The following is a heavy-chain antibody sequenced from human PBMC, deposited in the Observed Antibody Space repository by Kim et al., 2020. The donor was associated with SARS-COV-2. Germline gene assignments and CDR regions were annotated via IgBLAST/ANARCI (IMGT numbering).Heavy chain of an antibody. V-gene: IGHV3-23*01. J-gene: IGHJ4*02. Sequence: GGSLRLSCAASGFTFSSYAMSWVRQAPGKGLEWVSAISGSGGSTYYADSVKGRFTISRDNSKNTLYLQMNSLRAEDTAVYYCAKVGPVEVPAALYFDYWGQGTLVTVSS. D-gene: IGHD2-2*01. CDR1: GFTFSSYA. CDR2: ISGSGGST. CDR3: AKVGPVEVPAALYFDY.